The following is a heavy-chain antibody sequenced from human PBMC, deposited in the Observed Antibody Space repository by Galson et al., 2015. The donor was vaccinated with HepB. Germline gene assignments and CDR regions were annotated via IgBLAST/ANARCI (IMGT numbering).Heavy chain of an antibody. CDR3: AKGPGGYYYGSGIGDDYYFDY. CDR1: GLIFSSHA. CDR2: ISGSDGST. D-gene: IGHD3-10*01. V-gene: IGHV3-23*01. J-gene: IGHJ4*02. Sequence: SLRLSCAASGLIFSSHAMSWVRQAPGKGLEWVSSISGSDGSTYYADSVKGRFTISRDNSKKTLYLQMNSLRVEDTAVYSCAKGPGGYYYGSGIGDDYYFDYWGQGTLVTVSS.